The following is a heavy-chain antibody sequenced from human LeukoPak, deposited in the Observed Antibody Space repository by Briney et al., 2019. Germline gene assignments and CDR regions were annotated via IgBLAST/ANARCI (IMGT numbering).Heavy chain of an antibody. CDR2: ISYDGSNK. CDR1: GFTFSSYA. V-gene: IGHV3-30-3*01. CDR3: ARGVFY. D-gene: IGHD3-3*01. J-gene: IGHJ4*02. Sequence: GRSLRLSCAASGFTFSSYAMHWVRQAPGKGLEWVAVISYDGSNKYYADSVKGRFTISRDNSKNTLYLQMNSLRAEDTAVFYCARGVFYWGQGTLVTVSS.